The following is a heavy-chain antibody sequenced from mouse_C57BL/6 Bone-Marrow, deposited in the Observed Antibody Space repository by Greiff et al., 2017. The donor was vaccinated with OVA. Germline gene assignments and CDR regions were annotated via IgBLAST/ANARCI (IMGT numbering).Heavy chain of an antibody. CDR1: GYTFTSYW. V-gene: IGHV1-64*01. CDR2: IHPNSGST. D-gene: IGHD1-2*01. Sequence: QVQLQQPGAELVKPGASVTLSCKASGYTFTSYWMHWVKQRPGQGLEWIGMIHPNSGSTHYNEKFKSKATLTVDTSSSTAYMQLSSLTSEDSAVYYSARSLLRGVFDDWGQGTTLTVSS. J-gene: IGHJ2*01. CDR3: ARSLLRGVFDD.